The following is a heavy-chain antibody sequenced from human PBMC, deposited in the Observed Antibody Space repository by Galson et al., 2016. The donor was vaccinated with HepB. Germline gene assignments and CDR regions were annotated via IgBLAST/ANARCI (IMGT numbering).Heavy chain of an antibody. D-gene: IGHD1-1*01. CDR3: ARGGSCNFQYYFDS. J-gene: IGHJ4*02. Sequence: SLRLSCAASGFTFSLHTFNWVRQTPAKGLEWISYIGSSTRNIYYADSVQGRFTISRDNANNSLFLQRNNLRDADTGVYFCARGGSCNFQYYFDSWGQGARVTVSS. CDR2: IGSSTRNI. V-gene: IGHV3-48*02. CDR1: GFTFSLHT.